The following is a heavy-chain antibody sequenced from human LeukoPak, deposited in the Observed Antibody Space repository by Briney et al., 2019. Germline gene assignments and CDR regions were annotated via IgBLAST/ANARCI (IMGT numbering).Heavy chain of an antibody. D-gene: IGHD3-22*01. CDR2: INPNSGGT. CDR3: ATYYYDSSGYSLPGY. Sequence: ASVKVSCKASGYTFTGYYMHWVRQAPGQGLEWMGRINPNSGGTNYAQKFQGRVTMTRHTSISTAYMELSRLRSDDTAVYYCATYYYDSSGYSLPGYWGQGTLVTVSS. J-gene: IGHJ4*02. CDR1: GYTFTGYY. V-gene: IGHV1-2*06.